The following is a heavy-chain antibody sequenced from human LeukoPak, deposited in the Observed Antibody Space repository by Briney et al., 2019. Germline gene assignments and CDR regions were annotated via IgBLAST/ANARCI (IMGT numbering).Heavy chain of an antibody. CDR3: AKREYSSGWYEDY. CDR2: ISSSSSYI. CDR1: GFTFSSYS. Sequence: GGSLRLSCAASGFTFSSYSMNWVRQAPGKGLEWVSSISSSSSYIYYADSVKGRFTISRDNSKNTLYLQMNSLRAEDTAVYYCAKREYSSGWYEDYWGQGTLVTVSS. D-gene: IGHD6-19*01. J-gene: IGHJ4*02. V-gene: IGHV3-21*04.